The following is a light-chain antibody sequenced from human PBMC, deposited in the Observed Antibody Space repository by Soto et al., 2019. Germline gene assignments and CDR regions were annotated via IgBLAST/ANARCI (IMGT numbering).Light chain of an antibody. Sequence: QSVLTQPPSVSAAPGQTVTISCSGSSSNIGNNFVSWYRQLPGTAPKLLIYDNNKRASGIPDRFSGSKSGTSATLGITGLQTGDEADYYCGTWDSSLSAGVFGGGTKLTVL. J-gene: IGLJ2*01. CDR2: DNN. V-gene: IGLV1-51*01. CDR3: GTWDSSLSAGV. CDR1: SSNIGNNF.